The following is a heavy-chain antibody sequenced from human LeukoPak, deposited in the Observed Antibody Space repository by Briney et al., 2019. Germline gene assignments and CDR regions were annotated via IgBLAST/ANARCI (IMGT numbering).Heavy chain of an antibody. V-gene: IGHV5-51*04. Sequence: GESLKISCRGSGYSFSSYWIAWVRQVPGKGLEWMGLIYPGDSDTRYSPSFQGQVTISADKPISTAYLQWSSLKAPDTAMYYCASTSRSDNAALNWGSAVGYYYYGMDVWGQGTTVTVSS. J-gene: IGHJ6*02. CDR1: GYSFSSYW. CDR2: IYPGDSDT. CDR3: ASTSRSDNAALNWGSAVGYYYYGMDV. D-gene: IGHD7-27*01.